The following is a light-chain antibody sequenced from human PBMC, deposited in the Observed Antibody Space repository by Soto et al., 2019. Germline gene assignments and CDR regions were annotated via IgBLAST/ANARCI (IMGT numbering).Light chain of an antibody. V-gene: IGLV2-8*01. Sequence: QSVLTQPPSASGSPGQSVTISCTGTSSDVGGYNYVSWYQQHPGKAPKLMIYEVSKRPSGVPDRFSGSKSGNTASLTVSGLQDEDEADYYCSSYAGSSIGVCGTGTKLTVL. CDR1: SSDVGGYNY. CDR2: EVS. CDR3: SSYAGSSIGV. J-gene: IGLJ1*01.